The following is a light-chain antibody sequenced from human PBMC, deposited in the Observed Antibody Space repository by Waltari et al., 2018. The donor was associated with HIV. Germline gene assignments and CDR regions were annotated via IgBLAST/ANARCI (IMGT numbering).Light chain of an antibody. V-gene: IGKV3-15*01. J-gene: IGKJ1*01. CDR1: QNIRGD. CDR3: KQYYNWPGT. CDR2: GAS. Sequence: EIVLTQSPAILSGSPGERVTLSCRASQNIRGDLAWYQQKPGQAPRLLIYGASTRATGVPATFSGSGSGTDFTLTISSLQVDDSVVYYCKQYYNWPGTFGQGTKVEV.